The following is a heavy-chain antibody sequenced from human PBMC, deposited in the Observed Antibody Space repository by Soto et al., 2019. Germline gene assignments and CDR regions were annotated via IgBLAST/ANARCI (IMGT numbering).Heavy chain of an antibody. CDR3: RRISRGNWVDY. CDR2: INPDGSTK. V-gene: IGHV3-7*03. J-gene: IGHJ4*02. CDR1: HFSFSTSW. Sequence: GGSLRRSCAASHFSFSTSWMNRIRQAPGMGPECVATINPDGSTKYYLDCLKGRFAISRGNVKNSRDQQMNSLRGEDTAVSLGRRISRGNWVDYWEKGALV. D-gene: IGHD3-10*01.